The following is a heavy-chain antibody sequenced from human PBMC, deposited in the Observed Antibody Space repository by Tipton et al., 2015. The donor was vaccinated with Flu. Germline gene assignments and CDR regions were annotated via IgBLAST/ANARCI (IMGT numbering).Heavy chain of an antibody. V-gene: IGHV3-72*01. CDR2: IRDKINLYTT. Sequence: SLRLSCTVSGFSFSDHYMDWVRQSPGKGLEWVGRIRDKINLYTTEYAASVKGRFSISRDDTKNSLFLEMSSLKPEDTAVYYCTRSWTGIHRFLYYLDSWGQGTLVTVSS. CDR3: TRSWTGIHRFLYYLDS. D-gene: IGHD3/OR15-3a*01. CDR1: GFSFSDHY. J-gene: IGHJ4*02.